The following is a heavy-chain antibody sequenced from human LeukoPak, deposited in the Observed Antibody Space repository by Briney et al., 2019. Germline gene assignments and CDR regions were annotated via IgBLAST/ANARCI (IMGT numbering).Heavy chain of an antibody. CDR2: IKSKTDGGTT. CDR1: GFTFSNAW. V-gene: IGHV3-15*01. D-gene: IGHD3-16*01. Sequence: GGSLRLSCAASGFTFSNAWMSWVRQAPGKGLEWVGRIKSKTDGGTTDYAAPVKGRFTISRDDSKNTLYLQMNSLKTEDTAVYYCTPDELMITFGGVIDYWGQGTLVTVSS. J-gene: IGHJ4*02. CDR3: TPDELMITFGGVIDY.